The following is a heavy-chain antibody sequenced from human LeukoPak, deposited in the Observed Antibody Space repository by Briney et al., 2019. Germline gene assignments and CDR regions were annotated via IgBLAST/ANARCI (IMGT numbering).Heavy chain of an antibody. Sequence: PGRSLRLSCAASGFTFSNYGMHWVRQAPGKGLEWVAVISYDGSNKYYADSVKGRFTISRDNSKNTLYVQMNSLRAEDTAVYYCAKGWVTMVRGIMDWGQGTLVTVSS. D-gene: IGHD3-10*01. CDR3: AKGWVTMVRGIMD. CDR2: ISYDGSNK. J-gene: IGHJ4*02. V-gene: IGHV3-30*18. CDR1: GFTFSNYG.